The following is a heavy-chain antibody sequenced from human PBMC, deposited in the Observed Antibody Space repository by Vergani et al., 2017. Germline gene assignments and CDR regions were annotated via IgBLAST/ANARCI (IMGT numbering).Heavy chain of an antibody. Sequence: QVQLVQSGTEVKKPGASVKVSCKASGYPFNGYYIHWVRQAPGQGLEYMGWIDPNSDGTNYAQKFQGRVTMTRDTSISTAYMELSRLRSDDTAVYDCARGWSGYSTSWYFDVWGQGTLVTVSS. D-gene: IGHD6-13*01. CDR1: GYPFNGYY. CDR2: IDPNSDGT. J-gene: IGHJ4*02. CDR3: ARGWSGYSTSWYFDV. V-gene: IGHV1-2*02.